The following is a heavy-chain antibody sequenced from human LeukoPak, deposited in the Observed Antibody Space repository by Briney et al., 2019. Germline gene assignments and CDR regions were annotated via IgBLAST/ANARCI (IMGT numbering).Heavy chain of an antibody. CDR3: ARDMGWQQFDQ. CDR2: IKTDGTET. J-gene: IGHJ4*02. CDR1: GFTFSTYN. D-gene: IGHD5-24*01. V-gene: IGHV3-7*01. Sequence: GGSLRLSCEASGFTFSTYNVTWVRQAPGKGLERVANIKTDGTETYYMESVRGRFTISRDNARNSLYLQMNSLTVEDTAIYYCARDMGWQQFDQWGQGTLVTVSS.